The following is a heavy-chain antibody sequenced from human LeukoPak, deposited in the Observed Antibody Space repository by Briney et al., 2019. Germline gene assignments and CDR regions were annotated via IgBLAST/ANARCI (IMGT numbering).Heavy chain of an antibody. Sequence: GGSLRLCCAASGFTFDDYAMHWVRQAPGKGLEWVSSISWSSGSIGYADSLKGRFPISRDNPKNSLYLQMNSLRAEDTALYYCAKGALYDSGGYFDYWGQGSLVTVSS. J-gene: IGHJ4*02. CDR2: ISWSSGSI. V-gene: IGHV3-9*01. D-gene: IGHD3-22*01. CDR1: GFTFDDYA. CDR3: AKGALYDSGGYFDY.